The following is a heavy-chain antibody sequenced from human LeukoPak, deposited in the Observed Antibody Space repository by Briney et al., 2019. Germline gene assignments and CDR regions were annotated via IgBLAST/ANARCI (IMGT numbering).Heavy chain of an antibody. D-gene: IGHD1-26*01. CDR1: GFTFSSYT. CDR3: ARETTTLDY. CDR2: ISYDGINK. J-gene: IGHJ4*02. V-gene: IGHV3-30-3*01. Sequence: PGGSLRLSCAACGFTFSSYTLHWVRQAPGKGLEWVAVISYDGINKYYADSVKGRFTISRDNSKNTLYLQMNSLRAEDTAVYYCARETTTLDYWGQGTLVTVSS.